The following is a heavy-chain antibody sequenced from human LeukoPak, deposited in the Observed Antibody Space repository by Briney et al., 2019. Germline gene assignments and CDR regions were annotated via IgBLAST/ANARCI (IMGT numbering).Heavy chain of an antibody. V-gene: IGHV4-59*12. Sequence: SETLSLTCTVSGGSISSYYWSWIRQPPGKGLDWIGYIYYSGSTNYNPSLKSRVTISVDTSKNHFSLKLSSVTAADTAVYYCAREGAYYYGSGSYFYWGQGTLVTVSS. CDR3: AREGAYYYGSGSYFY. CDR2: IYYSGST. D-gene: IGHD3-10*01. CDR1: GGSISSYY. J-gene: IGHJ4*02.